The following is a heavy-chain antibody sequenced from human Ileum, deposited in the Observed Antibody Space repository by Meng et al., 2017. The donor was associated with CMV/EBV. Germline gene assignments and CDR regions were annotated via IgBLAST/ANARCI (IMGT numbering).Heavy chain of an antibody. Sequence: DGRSFSSYYWSWIRQPAGKGLEWIGEINHSGRTNYKQSLKSRVTISVDTSKNQFSLKLSSVTAADTAVYYCARGLITGTTSDWFDPWGQGTLVTVSS. CDR1: GRSFSSYY. J-gene: IGHJ5*02. CDR2: INHSGRT. CDR3: ARGLITGTTSDWFDP. V-gene: IGHV4-34*01. D-gene: IGHD1-7*01.